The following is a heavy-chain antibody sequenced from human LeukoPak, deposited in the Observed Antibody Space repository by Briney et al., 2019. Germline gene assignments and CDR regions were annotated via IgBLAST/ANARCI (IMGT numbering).Heavy chain of an antibody. CDR1: GFTFSSYE. CDR3: ARERGPDYYTSDAFDI. J-gene: IGHJ3*02. D-gene: IGHD3-22*01. Sequence: GGSLRLSCAASGFTFSSYEMNWVRQAPGKGLDWVSYISSSGSTIYYADSVKGRFTISRDNAKNSLYLQMNSLRAEDTAVYYCARERGPDYYTSDAFDIWGQGTMVTVSS. V-gene: IGHV3-48*03. CDR2: ISSSGSTI.